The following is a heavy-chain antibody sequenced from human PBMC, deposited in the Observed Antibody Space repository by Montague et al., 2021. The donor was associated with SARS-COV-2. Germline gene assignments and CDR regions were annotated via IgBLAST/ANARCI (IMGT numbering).Heavy chain of an antibody. V-gene: IGHV4-59*01. CDR1: GGSTSSYY. Sequence: SETLSLTCTVSGGSTSSYYWSWIRQPLGKGLGWIGCIYYSGSTNYNSSLKSRVTISVDTSKTQFSLKLNSVTAADTAVYYCARTIVVVSAASRYFDLWGRGTLVTVSS. CDR2: IYYSGST. D-gene: IGHD2-2*01. CDR3: ARTIVVVSAASRYFDL. J-gene: IGHJ2*01.